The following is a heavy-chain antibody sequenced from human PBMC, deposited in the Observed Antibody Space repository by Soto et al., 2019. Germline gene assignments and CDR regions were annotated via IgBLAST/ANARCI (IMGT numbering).Heavy chain of an antibody. V-gene: IGHV4-59*08. CDR3: ARHLSQGVVVVPAAPGAFHI. D-gene: IGHD2-2*01. Sequence: PSETPSLTCTVSGGSISSYYWSWIRQPPGKGLEWIGYIYHSGSTNYNPSLKSRVTISVDTSKNQFSLRLRSVTAADTAVYYCARHLSQGVVVVPAAPGAFHIWGQGTMVTVSS. CDR2: IYHSGST. CDR1: GGSISSYY. J-gene: IGHJ3*02.